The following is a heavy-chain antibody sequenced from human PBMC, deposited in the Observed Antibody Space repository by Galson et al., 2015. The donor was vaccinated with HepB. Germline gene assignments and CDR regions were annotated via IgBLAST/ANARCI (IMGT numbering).Heavy chain of an antibody. J-gene: IGHJ4*02. D-gene: IGHD3-22*01. CDR3: ARVPFAYYYDSSGYPDY. CDR1: GYTFTGYY. CDR2: INPNGGGT. Sequence: SVKVSCKASGYTFTGYYMHWVRQAPGQGLEWMGWINPNGGGTNYAQKFQGRVTMTRDTSISTAYMELSRLRSDDTAVYYCARVPFAYYYDSSGYPDYWGQGTLVTVSS. V-gene: IGHV1-2*02.